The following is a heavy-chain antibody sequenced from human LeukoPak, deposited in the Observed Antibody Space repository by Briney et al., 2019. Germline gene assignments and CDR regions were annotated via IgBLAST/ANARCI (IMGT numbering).Heavy chain of an antibody. Sequence: GGSLRLSCAASGFTFSDYYMSWIRQAPGKGLEWLSYINIGGTNTHYADSVKGRFTISRDNAKKSLYLEMTNLRAADTAVYYCATDGAGFDTWGQGVLVTVSS. CDR1: GFTFSDYY. J-gene: IGHJ5*02. V-gene: IGHV3-11*01. CDR3: ATDGAGFDT. CDR2: INIGGTNT.